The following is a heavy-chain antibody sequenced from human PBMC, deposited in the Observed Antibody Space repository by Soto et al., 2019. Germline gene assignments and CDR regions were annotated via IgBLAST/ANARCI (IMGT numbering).Heavy chain of an antibody. CDR1: GDSVSSNSVA. Sequence: QVPLQQSGPGLVKPSQTLSLTCAISGDSVSSNSVAWNWIRQSPSRGLEWLGRTYYRSKWYNDYGVTVKGRISINPDTSKNQFSLQLNSVTPEDTAVYYCARGRFNAFGIWGQGTMVTVSS. V-gene: IGHV6-1*01. CDR2: TYYRSKWYN. CDR3: ARGRFNAFGI. J-gene: IGHJ3*02. D-gene: IGHD3-3*01.